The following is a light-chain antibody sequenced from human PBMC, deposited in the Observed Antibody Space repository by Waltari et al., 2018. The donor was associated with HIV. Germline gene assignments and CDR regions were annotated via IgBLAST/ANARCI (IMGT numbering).Light chain of an antibody. Sequence: QSALTQPPSVSGSPGQSITIPCTGTTSDPAPYEHVSWYRRLPAAVPKLLLYSIFERPSWISARLSGSRSGGAASLTISRLQTDDDGDYFCCSFTRMVGVFGPET. V-gene: IGLV2-14*03. J-gene: IGLJ1*01. CDR2: SIF. CDR3: CSFTRMVGV. CDR1: TSDPAPYEH.